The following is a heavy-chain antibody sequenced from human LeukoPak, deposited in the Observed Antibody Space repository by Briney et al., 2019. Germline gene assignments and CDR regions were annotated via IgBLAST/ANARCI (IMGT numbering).Heavy chain of an antibody. CDR3: ARDRGGIGYYMDV. Sequence: GGSLRLSCAASGFTFSTSAMSWVRQPPGKGLEWVSAISGSAASTYYADSVKGRFTISRDNAKNSLYLQMNSLRAEDTALYYCARDRGGIGYYMDVWGKGTTVTVSS. J-gene: IGHJ6*03. CDR2: ISGSAAST. CDR1: GFTFSTSA. D-gene: IGHD3-16*02. V-gene: IGHV3-23*01.